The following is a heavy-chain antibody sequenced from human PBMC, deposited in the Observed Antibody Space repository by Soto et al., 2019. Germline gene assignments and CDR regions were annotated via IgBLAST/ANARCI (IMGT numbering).Heavy chain of an antibody. CDR2: IKQDGSEK. Sequence: EVQLVESGGGLVQPGGSLRLSCEASGFTFSSYWMSWVRQAPGKGLEGVANIKQDGSEKYYVDSVKGRFTISRDNAKNSLYLQMNSLRAEDTAVYYCARDTVSGGSWRHAFDIWGQGTMVTVSS. V-gene: IGHV3-7*01. CDR1: GFTFSSYW. J-gene: IGHJ3*02. D-gene: IGHD2-15*01. CDR3: ARDTVSGGSWRHAFDI.